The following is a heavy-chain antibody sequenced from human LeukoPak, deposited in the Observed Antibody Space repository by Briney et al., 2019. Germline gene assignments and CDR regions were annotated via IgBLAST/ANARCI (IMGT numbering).Heavy chain of an antibody. V-gene: IGHV6-1*01. D-gene: IGHD6-19*01. CDR1: GDSVSSNSAA. CDR2: TYCRSKWYN. J-gene: IGHJ4*02. Sequence: SQTLSLTCAISGDSVSSNSAAWNWIRQSPSRGLEWLGRTYCRSKWYNDYAVSVKSRITINPDTSKNQFSLQLNSVTPEDAAVYYCTREIGYSSGWYHNWGQGTPVTVSS. CDR3: TREIGYSSGWYHN.